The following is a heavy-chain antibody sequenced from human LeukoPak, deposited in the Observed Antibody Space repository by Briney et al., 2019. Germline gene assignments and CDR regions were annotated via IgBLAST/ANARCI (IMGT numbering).Heavy chain of an antibody. J-gene: IGHJ6*02. CDR2: IYSGGST. CDR3: ARITYYYGSGSYGAAYGMDV. Sequence: PGGSLRLSCAASGFTVSSNYMSWVRQAPGKGLEWVSVIYSGGSTYYADSVKGRFTISRDNSKNTLYLQMNSLRAEDTAVYYCARITYYYGSGSYGAAYGMDVWGQGTTVTVSS. D-gene: IGHD3-10*01. V-gene: IGHV3-53*01. CDR1: GFTVSSNY.